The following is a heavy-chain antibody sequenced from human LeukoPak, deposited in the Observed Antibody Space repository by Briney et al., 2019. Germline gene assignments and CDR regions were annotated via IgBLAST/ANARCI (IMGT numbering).Heavy chain of an antibody. J-gene: IGHJ4*02. CDR2: IVVGSGNT. CDR1: GFTFTSSA. Sequence: SVKVSCKASGFTFTSSAMQWVRQARGQRLEWIGWIVVGSGNTNYAQKFQERVTITRDMSTSTAYMELSSLRSEDTAVYYCAAGVVGATRAALDYWGQGTLVTVSS. D-gene: IGHD1-26*01. V-gene: IGHV1-58*02. CDR3: AAGVVGATRAALDY.